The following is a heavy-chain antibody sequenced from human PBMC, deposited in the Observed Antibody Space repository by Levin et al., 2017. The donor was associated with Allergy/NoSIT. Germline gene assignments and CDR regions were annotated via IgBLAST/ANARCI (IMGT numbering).Heavy chain of an antibody. CDR2: ISSSGNTI. CDR3: ARRRGGWLDP. CDR1: GFTFSSYE. Sequence: GGSLRLSCAASGFTFSSYEMNWVRQAPGKGLEWVSYISSSGNTIYYADSVKGRFTISRDNAKNSLYLQMNTLRAEDTAVYYCARRRGGWLDPWGQGTLVTVSS. V-gene: IGHV3-48*03. J-gene: IGHJ5*02. D-gene: IGHD3-16*01.